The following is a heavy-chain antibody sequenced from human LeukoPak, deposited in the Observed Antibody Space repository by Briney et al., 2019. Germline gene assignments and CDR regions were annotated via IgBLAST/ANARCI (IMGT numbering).Heavy chain of an antibody. CDR1: GGSISSGGYY. Sequence: SETLSLTCTVSGGSISSGGYYWSWIRQHPGKGLEWIGYIYYSGSTYYNPSLESRVTISVDTSKNQFSLRLSSVTAADTAVYYCARGRFLRWLQLPVDYWGQGTLATVSS. V-gene: IGHV4-31*03. D-gene: IGHD5-24*01. J-gene: IGHJ4*02. CDR2: IYYSGST. CDR3: ARGRFLRWLQLPVDY.